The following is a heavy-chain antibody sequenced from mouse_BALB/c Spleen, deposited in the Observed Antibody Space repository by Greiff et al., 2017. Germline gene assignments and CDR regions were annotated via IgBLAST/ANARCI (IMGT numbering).Heavy chain of an antibody. CDR3: TIYYGNYGFAY. Sequence: EVQLQQSGPELVKPGASVKMSCKASGYTFTSYWMHWVKQRPGQGLEWIGAIYPGNSDTSYNQKFKGKAKLTAVTSTSTAYMELSSLTNEDSAVYYCTIYYGNYGFAYWGQGTLVTVSA. CDR2: IYPGNSDT. D-gene: IGHD2-1*01. J-gene: IGHJ3*01. CDR1: GYTFTSYW. V-gene: IGHV1-5*01.